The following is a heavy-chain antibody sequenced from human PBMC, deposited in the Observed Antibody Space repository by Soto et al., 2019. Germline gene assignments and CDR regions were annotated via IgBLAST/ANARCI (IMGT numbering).Heavy chain of an antibody. CDR3: ARYGCSGGSCYDY. Sequence: EVQLVESGGGLVQPGGSLRLSCAASGFTFSSYWMSWVRQAPGKGLEWVANIQQDGSEKYYVDSVKGRFINARDNAKNSLYLQMNRLRAEDTAVYYCARYGCSGGSCYDYWGQGALVTGSS. CDR1: GFTFSSYW. V-gene: IGHV3-7*05. CDR2: IQQDGSEK. D-gene: IGHD2-15*01. J-gene: IGHJ4*02.